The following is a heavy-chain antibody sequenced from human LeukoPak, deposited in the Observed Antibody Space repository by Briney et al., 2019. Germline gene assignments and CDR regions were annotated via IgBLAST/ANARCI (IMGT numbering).Heavy chain of an antibody. CDR1: GGSISSYH. J-gene: IGHJ6*03. D-gene: IGHD3-22*01. Sequence: PSETLSLTCTVSGGSISSYHWSWIRQPPGKGLEWIGYIYTSGSTNYNPSLKSRVTISVDTSKNQFSLKLSSVTAADTAVYYCARWASSGYYTGYYYYYYTDVWGKGTTVTVSS. CDR3: ARWASSGYYTGYYYYYYTDV. V-gene: IGHV4-4*09. CDR2: IYTSGST.